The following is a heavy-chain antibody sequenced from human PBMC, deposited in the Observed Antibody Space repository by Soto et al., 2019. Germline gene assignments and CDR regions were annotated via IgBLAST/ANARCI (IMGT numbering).Heavy chain of an antibody. V-gene: IGHV1-18*01. CDR2: ISAYNSNT. Sequence: ASVKVSCKASGYTFTSYGISWVRQAPGQGLEWMGWISAYNSNTNYAQKLQGRVTMTTDTSTSTAYMELRSLRSDDTAVYYCARKKSHYDSSGYLDYWGQGTLVTVSS. CDR3: ARKKSHYDSSGYLDY. J-gene: IGHJ4*02. D-gene: IGHD3-22*01. CDR1: GYTFTSYG.